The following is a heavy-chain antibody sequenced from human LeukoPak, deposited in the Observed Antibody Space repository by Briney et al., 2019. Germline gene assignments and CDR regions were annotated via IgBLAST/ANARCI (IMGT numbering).Heavy chain of an antibody. CDR2: IYYSGST. J-gene: IGHJ4*02. CDR3: SRENGAFSPFGY. Sequence: SETLSLTCTVSGGSISSYYWGWIRQPPGKGLEWIGYIYYSGSTNYSPSLKSRVTISADTSKNQFSLRLNSVTAADTAVYYCSRENGAFSPFGYWGQGTLVTVLS. CDR1: GGSISSYY. V-gene: IGHV4-59*12. D-gene: IGHD2-8*01.